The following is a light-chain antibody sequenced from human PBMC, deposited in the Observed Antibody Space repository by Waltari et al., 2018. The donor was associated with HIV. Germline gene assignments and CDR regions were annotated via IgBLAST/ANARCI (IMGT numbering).Light chain of an antibody. J-gene: IGKJ3*01. V-gene: IGKV1-39*01. CDR2: AAS. Sequence: DIQMTQSPSSLSASLGDRIIITCRASQTISTYVNWYQQKAGRAPNLLIYAASTLQSGVPSRFSGSGSGTDFILTINSLKAEDFATYYCQQGYGRPTFSPGTRVDV. CDR1: QTISTY. CDR3: QQGYGRPT.